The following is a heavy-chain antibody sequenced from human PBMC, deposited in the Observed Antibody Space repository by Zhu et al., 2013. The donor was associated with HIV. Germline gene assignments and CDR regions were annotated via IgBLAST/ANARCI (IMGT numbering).Heavy chain of an antibody. CDR3: AKDFSGTTSQILDY. D-gene: IGHD1-7*01. CDR1: GFTFSSYG. V-gene: IGHV3-30*18. J-gene: IGHJ4*02. Sequence: VQLVESGGGVVQPGRSLRLSCAASGFTFSSYGMHWVRQAPGKGLEWVAVISYDGSNKYYADSVKGRFTISRDNSKNTLYLQMNSLRAEDTAVYYCAKDFSGTTSQILDYWGQGTLVTVSS. CDR2: ISYDGSNK.